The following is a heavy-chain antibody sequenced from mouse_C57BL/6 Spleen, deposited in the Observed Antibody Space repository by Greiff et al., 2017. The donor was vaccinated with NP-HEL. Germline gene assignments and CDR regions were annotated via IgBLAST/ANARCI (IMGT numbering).Heavy chain of an antibody. D-gene: IGHD2-1*01. V-gene: IGHV5-17*01. CDR2: ISSGSSTI. CDR3: ARWGKNAMDY. Sequence: EVHLVESGGGLVKPGGSLKLSCAASGFTFSDYGMHWVRQAPEKGLEWVAYISSGSSTIYYADTVKGRFTISRDNAKNTLFLQMTSLRSEDTAMYYCARWGKNAMDYWGQGTSVTVSS. CDR1: GFTFSDYG. J-gene: IGHJ4*01.